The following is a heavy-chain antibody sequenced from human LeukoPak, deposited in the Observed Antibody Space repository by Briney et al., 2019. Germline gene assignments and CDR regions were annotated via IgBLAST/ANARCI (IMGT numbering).Heavy chain of an antibody. CDR1: GFTLSSYS. D-gene: IGHD3-3*01. CDR2: ISSSSSTI. Sequence: PGGSLRLSCAASGFTLSSYSMNWVRQAPGKGLEWISYISSSSSTIYYADSVRGRFTIPRDNAKNSLYLQMNSLRDDDTAVYYCARTWSGSYLDYWGLGTLVTVSS. V-gene: IGHV3-48*02. J-gene: IGHJ4*02. CDR3: ARTWSGSYLDY.